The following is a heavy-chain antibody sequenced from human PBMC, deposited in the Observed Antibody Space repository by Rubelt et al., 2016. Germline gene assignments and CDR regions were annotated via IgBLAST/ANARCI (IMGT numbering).Heavy chain of an antibody. CDR3: ARTYYDFWSGYPGYFDY. Sequence: QVQLQQWGAGLLKPSETLSLTCAVYGGSFSGYYWSWIRQPPGKGLEWIGEINHSGSTNYNPSLKSRVTISVDTPKNQFSLRLSSVTAADTAVYYCARTYYDFWSGYPGYFDYWGQGTLVTVSS. D-gene: IGHD3-3*01. CDR2: INHSGST. CDR1: GGSFSGYY. V-gene: IGHV4-34*01. J-gene: IGHJ4*02.